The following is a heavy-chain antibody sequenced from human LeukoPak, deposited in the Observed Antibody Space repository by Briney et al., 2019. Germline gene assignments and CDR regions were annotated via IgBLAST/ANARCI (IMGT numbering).Heavy chain of an antibody. D-gene: IGHD3-9*01. CDR3: ARGGTNYDIVTGYYSNFDY. CDR2: IWHDGSNK. V-gene: IGHV3-33*01. Sequence: GRSLRLSCAASGVTFSSYGMHWVRQAPGKGLEWVAVIWHDGSNKYYADSVKGGFTISRDNSKNTLYLQMNSLRAEDTAVYYSARGGTNYDIVTGYYSNFDYWGQGTLVTVSS. CDR1: GVTFSSYG. J-gene: IGHJ4*02.